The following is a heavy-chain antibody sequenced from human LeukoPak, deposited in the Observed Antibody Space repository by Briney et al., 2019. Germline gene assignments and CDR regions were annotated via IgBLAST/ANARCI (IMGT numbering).Heavy chain of an antibody. CDR2: ISGSGVNT. CDR3: ARCRSGYGPFDAFDI. Sequence: GGSLRLSCTASGYTFSSYSMTWVRQAPGKGLEWVSAISGSGVNTYYADSVKGRFAASRGNSKNTLYLQMNSLRAEDTAVYYCARCRSGYGPFDAFDIWGQGTWVTVSS. V-gene: IGHV3-23*01. D-gene: IGHD3-22*01. CDR1: GYTFSSYS. J-gene: IGHJ3*02.